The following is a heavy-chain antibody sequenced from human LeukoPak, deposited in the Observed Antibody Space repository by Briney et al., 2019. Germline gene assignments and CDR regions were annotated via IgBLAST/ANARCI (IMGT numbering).Heavy chain of an antibody. CDR1: GYTFTSYG. Sequence: GASVKVSCKASGYTFTSYGISWVRQAPGQGLEWMGWISAYNGNTNYAQKLQGRVTMTTDTSTSTAYMELRSLRSDDTAVYYCARSGDLQLAKMYYFDYWGQGTLVTVSP. CDR3: ARSGDLQLAKMYYFDY. J-gene: IGHJ4*02. CDR2: ISAYNGNT. V-gene: IGHV1-18*01. D-gene: IGHD5-18*01.